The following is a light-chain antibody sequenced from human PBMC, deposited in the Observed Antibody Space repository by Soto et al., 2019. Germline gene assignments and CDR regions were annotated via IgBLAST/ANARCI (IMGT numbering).Light chain of an antibody. Sequence: NFMLTQPHSVSESPGKTLSLSCTRSSGSIANNYVQWYQQRPGSAPTTVIYENNKRLSAVPDRFSGSTDGSSNSASLTISGLKTEDEADYYCQSYDSDFVVFCGGTKVTVL. CDR2: ENN. V-gene: IGLV6-57*04. J-gene: IGLJ2*01. CDR3: QSYDSDFVV. CDR1: SGSIANNY.